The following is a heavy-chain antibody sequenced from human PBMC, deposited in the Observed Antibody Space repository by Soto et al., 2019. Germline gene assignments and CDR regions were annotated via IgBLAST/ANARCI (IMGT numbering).Heavy chain of an antibody. D-gene: IGHD6-19*01. CDR3: AGVGEQWLLPGGMDV. CDR1: GFTFSSYG. CDR2: IWYDGSNK. V-gene: IGHV3-33*01. J-gene: IGHJ6*02. Sequence: QVQLVESGGGVVQPGRSLRLSCAASGFTFSSYGMHWVRQAPGKGLEWVAVIWYDGSNKYYADSVKGRFTISRDNSKNLWYQKMNSRGAEEGVVYCGAGVGEQWLLPGGMDVWGQGTPVTVSS.